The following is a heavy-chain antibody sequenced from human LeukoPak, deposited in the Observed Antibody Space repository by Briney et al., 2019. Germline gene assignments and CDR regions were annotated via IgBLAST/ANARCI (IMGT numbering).Heavy chain of an antibody. D-gene: IGHD6-19*01. CDR1: GFTFNNYW. V-gene: IGHV4-59*01. CDR2: IYYSGST. J-gene: IGHJ4*02. Sequence: SGGSLRLSCAASGFTFNNYWMSWVRQAPGKGLEWIGYIYYSGSTNYNPSLKSRVTISVDTSKNQFSLKLSSVTAADTAVYYCARVGSSGWYSGDYWGQGTLVTVSS. CDR3: ARVGSSGWYSGDY.